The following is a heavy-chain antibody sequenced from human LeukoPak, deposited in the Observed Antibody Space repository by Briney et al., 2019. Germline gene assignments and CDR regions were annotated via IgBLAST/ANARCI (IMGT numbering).Heavy chain of an antibody. D-gene: IGHD1-1*01. J-gene: IGHJ3*02. V-gene: IGHV3-33*01. Sequence: GGSLRLSCAASGFTFSSYGMHWVRQAPGKGLEWVAVIWYDGSNQYYADSVKGRFTISRDNSKNTVYLQMNSLRAEDTAVFYCAREDTGATGITGAFDIWGQGTMVTVSS. CDR1: GFTFSSYG. CDR3: AREDTGATGITGAFDI. CDR2: IWYDGSNQ.